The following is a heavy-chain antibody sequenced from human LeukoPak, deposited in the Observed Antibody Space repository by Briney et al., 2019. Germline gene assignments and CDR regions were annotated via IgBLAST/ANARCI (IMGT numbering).Heavy chain of an antibody. CDR3: ARMPYGDYGIDY. CDR2: ISSSSSYI. CDR1: GFTFSSYS. Sequence: GGSLRLSCAASGFTFSSYSMNWVRQAPGKGLEWVSSISSSSSYIYYADSVKGRFAISRDNAKNSLYLQMNSLRAEDTAVYYCARMPYGDYGIDYWGQGTLVTVSS. V-gene: IGHV3-21*01. D-gene: IGHD4-17*01. J-gene: IGHJ4*02.